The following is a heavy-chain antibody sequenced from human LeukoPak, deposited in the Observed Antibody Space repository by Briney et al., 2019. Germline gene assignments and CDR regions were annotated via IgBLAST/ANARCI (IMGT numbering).Heavy chain of an antibody. Sequence: PGGSLRLSCAASGFTFSSYAMSWVRQAPGKGLEWVSAISGSGGSTYYADSVKGRFTISRDNSKNTLYLQMNSLRAEDTAVYYCAKVSSRSSGWQYYFDCWGQGTLVTVSS. CDR3: AKVSSRSSGWQYYFDC. CDR2: ISGSGGST. D-gene: IGHD6-19*01. CDR1: GFTFSSYA. V-gene: IGHV3-23*01. J-gene: IGHJ4*02.